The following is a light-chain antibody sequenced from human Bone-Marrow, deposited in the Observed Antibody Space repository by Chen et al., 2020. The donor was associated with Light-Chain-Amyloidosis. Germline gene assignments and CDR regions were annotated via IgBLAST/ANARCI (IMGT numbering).Light chain of an antibody. CDR1: QSVSSN. Sequence: IVITQSPASLTVSPGERATLSCRASQSVSSNLAWYQQKPGQAPRLLIYGASTRATGIPARFSGSGSGTEFTLTISSLQSEDFAVYYCQQYYNTPWTFGQGTKVEIK. V-gene: IGKV3-15*01. CDR3: QQYYNTPWT. J-gene: IGKJ1*01. CDR2: GAS.